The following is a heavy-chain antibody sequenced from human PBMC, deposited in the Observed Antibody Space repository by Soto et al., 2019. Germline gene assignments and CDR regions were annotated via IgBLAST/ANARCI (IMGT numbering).Heavy chain of an antibody. CDR1: GFPFSSHS. CDR2: ITGSGGNA. CDR3: ARRSANYFDN. V-gene: IGHV3-23*01. Sequence: GGSLRLSCAASGFPFSSHSMSWVRQTPGRGVGWVASITGSGGNAYYPDSVKGRFTIPRDNSKNTLYLQMNSLRAEDTAVYYCARRSANYFDNWGQGTLVTVSS. J-gene: IGHJ4*02. D-gene: IGHD1-26*01.